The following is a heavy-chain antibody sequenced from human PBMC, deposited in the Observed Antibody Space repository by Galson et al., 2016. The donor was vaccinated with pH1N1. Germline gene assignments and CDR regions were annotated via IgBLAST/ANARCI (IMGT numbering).Heavy chain of an antibody. CDR2: LNYIGENI. V-gene: IGHV3-20*04. J-gene: IGHJ4*02. D-gene: IGHD6-19*01. CDR3: TRRPGIAVPGLLDF. CDR1: GFTFGDYG. Sequence: LRLSCAASGFTFGDYGMTWVRQVPGKGLEWVASLNYIGENIAYADSVKGRFTISSDNARSSLYLQMNSLRAEDTAFYYCTRRPGIAVPGLLDFWGQGALVIVSS.